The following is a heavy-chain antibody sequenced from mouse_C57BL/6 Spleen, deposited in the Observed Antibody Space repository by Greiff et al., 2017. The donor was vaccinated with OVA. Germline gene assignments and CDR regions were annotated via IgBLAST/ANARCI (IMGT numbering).Heavy chain of an antibody. CDR3: ALMVTTRTWVAY. J-gene: IGHJ3*01. V-gene: IGHV1-52*01. CDR2: IDPSDSET. CDR1: GYTFTSYW. Sequence: QVQLQQPGAELVRPGSSVKLSCKASGYTFTSYWMHWVKQRPIQGLEWIGNIDPSDSETHYNQKFKDKATLTVDKSSSTAYMQLSSLTSEDSAVYYCALMVTTRTWVAYWGQGTLVTVSA. D-gene: IGHD2-2*01.